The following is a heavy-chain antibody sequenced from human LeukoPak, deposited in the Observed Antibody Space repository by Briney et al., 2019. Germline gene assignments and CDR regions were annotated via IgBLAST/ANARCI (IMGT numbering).Heavy chain of an antibody. CDR1: GGSISSSSYY. V-gene: IGHV4-39*07. J-gene: IGHJ4*02. CDR3: ARGAARYFDY. CDR2: IYYSGST. Sequence: SETLSLTCTVSGGSISSSSYYWGWIRQPPGKGLEWIGSIYYSGSTYYHPSLKSRVTISVDTSKNQFSLKLSSVTAADTAVYYCARGAARYFDYWGQGTLVTVSS.